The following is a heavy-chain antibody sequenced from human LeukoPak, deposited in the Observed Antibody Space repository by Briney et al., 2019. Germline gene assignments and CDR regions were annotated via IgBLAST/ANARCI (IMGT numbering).Heavy chain of an antibody. CDR3: ARDHGYANWFDP. V-gene: IGHV4-61*02. D-gene: IGHD5-18*01. J-gene: IGHJ5*02. Sequence: SETLSLTCTVSGYSISSGYYWGWVRQPAGKGLEWIGRIYTSGSTNYNPSLKSRVTISVDTSKNQFSLKLSSVTAADTAVYYCARDHGYANWFDPWGQGTLVTVSS. CDR1: GYSISSGYY. CDR2: IYTSGST.